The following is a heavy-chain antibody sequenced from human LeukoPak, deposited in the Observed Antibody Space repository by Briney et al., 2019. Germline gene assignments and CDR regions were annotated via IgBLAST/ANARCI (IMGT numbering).Heavy chain of an antibody. J-gene: IGHJ4*02. CDR1: GGSFSGYY. Sequence: SETLSLTCAVYGGSFSGYYWSWIRQLPGKGLEWIGEINHSGSTNYNPSLKSRVTISVDTSKNQFSLKLNSVTAADTAVYYCVKGRFGSSHYLGEYWGQGALVTVSS. D-gene: IGHD6-6*01. V-gene: IGHV4-34*01. CDR3: VKGRFGSSHYLGEY. CDR2: INHSGST.